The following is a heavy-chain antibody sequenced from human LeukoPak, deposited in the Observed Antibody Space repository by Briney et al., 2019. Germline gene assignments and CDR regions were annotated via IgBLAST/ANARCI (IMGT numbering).Heavy chain of an antibody. CDR2: IYYSGST. CDR1: GGSISSSSYY. J-gene: IGHJ5*02. Sequence: SETLSLTCTVSGGSISSSSYYWGWIRQPPGTGLEWIGSIYYSGSTYYNPSLKSRVTISVDTSKNQFSLKLSSVTAADTAVYYCARRCYYYGSGSYWGGSNWVRENNWFDPWGQGTLVTVSS. CDR3: ARRCYYYGSGSYWGGSNWVRENNWFDP. V-gene: IGHV4-39*01. D-gene: IGHD3-10*01.